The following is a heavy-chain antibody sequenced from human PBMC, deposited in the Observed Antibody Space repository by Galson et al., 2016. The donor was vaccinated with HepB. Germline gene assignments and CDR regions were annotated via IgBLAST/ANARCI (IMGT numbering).Heavy chain of an antibody. V-gene: IGHV3-9*01. J-gene: IGHJ5*01. CDR3: AKGPTSTWYEGDCFDP. D-gene: IGHD6-13*01. CDR2: VSWNGVSV. CDR1: GFTFPGYA. Sequence: SLRLSCAASGFTFPGYAMHWVRKVPGKGLEWVSGVSWNGVSVGYAASVQGRFTISRDNAKNSLYLQMNSLRPEDTAFYYCAKGPTSTWYEGDCFDPWGQGTLVTVFS.